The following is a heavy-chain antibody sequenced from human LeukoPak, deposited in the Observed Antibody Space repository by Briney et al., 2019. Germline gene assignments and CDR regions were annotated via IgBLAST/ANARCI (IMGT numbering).Heavy chain of an antibody. D-gene: IGHD5-24*01. CDR3: ASLGEMATMVDY. CDR1: GGSISSSSYY. Sequence: SETLSLTCTVSGGSISSSSYYWGWIRQPPGKGLEWIGSIYYSGRTYYNPSLKSRVTISVDTSKNQFSLKLSSVTAADTAVYYCASLGEMATMVDYWGQGTLVTVSS. CDR2: IYYSGRT. V-gene: IGHV4-39*01. J-gene: IGHJ4*02.